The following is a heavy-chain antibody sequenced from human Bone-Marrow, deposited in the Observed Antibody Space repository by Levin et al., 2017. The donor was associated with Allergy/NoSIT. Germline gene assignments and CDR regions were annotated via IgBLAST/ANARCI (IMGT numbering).Heavy chain of an antibody. CDR1: GYSFTSYW. J-gene: IGHJ5*02. V-gene: IGHV5-10-1*01. D-gene: IGHD3-9*01. CDR2: IDPSDSYT. CDR3: ARHSGTYYDILTGYFRSNWFDP. Sequence: KVSCKGSGYSFTSYWISWVRQMPGKGLEWMGRIDPSDSYTNYSPSFQGHVTISADKSISTAYLQWSSLKASDTAMYYCARHSGTYYDILTGYFRSNWFDPWGQGTLVTVSS.